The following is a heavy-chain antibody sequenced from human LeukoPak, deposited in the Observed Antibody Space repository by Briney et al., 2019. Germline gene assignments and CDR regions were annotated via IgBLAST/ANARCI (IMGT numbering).Heavy chain of an antibody. J-gene: IGHJ4*02. Sequence: SETLSLTCTVSGGSIRSYYWSGIRQPPGEGLGWSGYIYDSGSTNYNPSLKSRVTISVDTAKNQFPLKLSSVTAADTAVYYCARHGGGYSFDYWGQGTLVTVSS. CDR3: ARHGGGYSFDY. D-gene: IGHD5-24*01. CDR2: IYDSGST. V-gene: IGHV4-59*08. CDR1: GGSIRSYY.